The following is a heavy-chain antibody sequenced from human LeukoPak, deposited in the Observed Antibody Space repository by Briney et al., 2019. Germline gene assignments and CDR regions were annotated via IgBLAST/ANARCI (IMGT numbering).Heavy chain of an antibody. Sequence: ASVKVSCKSSGYTFTSYGIRWVRQAPGQGLEWMGWISAYNGNTNYAQKLQGRVTMTTDTSTSTAYIELRSLRSDDTAVYYCAREEWYSSGWYRYNWFDLWGQGTLVTVSS. CDR1: GYTFTSYG. CDR3: AREEWYSSGWYRYNWFDL. V-gene: IGHV1-18*01. J-gene: IGHJ5*02. CDR2: ISAYNGNT. D-gene: IGHD6-19*01.